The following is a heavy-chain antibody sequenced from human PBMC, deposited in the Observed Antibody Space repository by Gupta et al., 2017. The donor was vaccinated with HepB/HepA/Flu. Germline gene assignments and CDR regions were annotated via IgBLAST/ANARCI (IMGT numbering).Heavy chain of an antibody. Sequence: QVQLVESGGGVVQPGRSLRLSCAASGFTFSSYGMHWVRQAPGKGLEWVAVIWYDGSNKYYADSVKGRFTISRDNSKNTLYLQMNSLRAEDTAVYYCARVHNRRDGYNFYLDYWGQGTLVTVSS. CDR3: ARVHNRRDGYNFYLDY. D-gene: IGHD5-12*01. J-gene: IGHJ4*02. V-gene: IGHV3-33*01. CDR1: GFTFSSYG. CDR2: IWYDGSNK.